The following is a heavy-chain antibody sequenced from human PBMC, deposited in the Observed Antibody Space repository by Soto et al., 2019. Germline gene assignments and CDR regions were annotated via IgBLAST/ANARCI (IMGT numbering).Heavy chain of an antibody. CDR3: AKDGDILSGYPEYFQH. V-gene: IGHV3-23*01. CDR2: ISGGGGST. CDR1: VFTFSSYA. J-gene: IGHJ1*01. D-gene: IGHD3-9*01. Sequence: GGSLRLSCAASVFTFSSYAMSWVRQAPGKGLECVSSISGGGGSTYYADSVKGRFTISRDNSKNTLYLQMNSLRAEDTAVYYCAKDGDILSGYPEYFQHWGQGTLVTVS.